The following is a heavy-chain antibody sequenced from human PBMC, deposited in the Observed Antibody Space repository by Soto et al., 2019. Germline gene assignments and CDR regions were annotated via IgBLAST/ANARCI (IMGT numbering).Heavy chain of an antibody. V-gene: IGHV4-39*01. D-gene: IGHD2-15*01. Sequence: SETLSLTCTVSGGSISSSSYYWGWIRQHPGKGLEWIGSIYYSGSTYYNPSLKSRVTISVDTSKNQFSLKLSSVTAADTAVYYCARHTPAISISDHWGQGSLVTVSS. CDR2: IYYSGST. J-gene: IGHJ4*02. CDR3: ARHTPAISISDH. CDR1: GGSISSSSYY.